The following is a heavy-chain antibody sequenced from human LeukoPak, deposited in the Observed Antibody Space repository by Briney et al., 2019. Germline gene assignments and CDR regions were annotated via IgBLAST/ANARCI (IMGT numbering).Heavy chain of an antibody. CDR3: ARARLYYGSGSPFDY. V-gene: IGHV4-61*02. CDR1: GGSISSGSYY. J-gene: IGHJ4*02. Sequence: SQTLSLTCTVSGGSISSGSYYWSWIRQPAGKGLEWIGRIYTSGSTNYNPSLKSRVTISVDTSKNQFSLKLSSVTAADTAVYYCARARLYYGSGSPFDYWGQGTLVTVSS. CDR2: IYTSGST. D-gene: IGHD3-10*01.